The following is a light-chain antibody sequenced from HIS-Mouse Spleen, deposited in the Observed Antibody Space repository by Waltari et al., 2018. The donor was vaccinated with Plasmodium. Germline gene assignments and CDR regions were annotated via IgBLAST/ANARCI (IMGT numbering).Light chain of an antibody. CDR3: SSYAGSNNLV. J-gene: IGLJ2*01. CDR1: SSDVGGYNY. Sequence: QSALTQPPSASGSPGQSVPISCTGTSSDVGGYNYVSWDHQHPGKAPKLMVYGVTKRPSGVPDRFSGSKSGNTASLTVSGLQAEDEADYYCSSYAGSNNLVFGGGTKLTVL. V-gene: IGLV2-8*01. CDR2: GVT.